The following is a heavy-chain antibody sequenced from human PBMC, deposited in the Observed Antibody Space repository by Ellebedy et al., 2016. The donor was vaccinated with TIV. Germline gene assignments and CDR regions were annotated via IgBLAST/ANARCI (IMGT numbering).Heavy chain of an antibody. D-gene: IGHD3-22*01. CDR1: GFTFSSYS. J-gene: IGHJ2*01. CDR2: ISSSSSYI. CDR3: ARTKEITMIVVVIETEFDL. V-gene: IGHV3-21*01. Sequence: GESLKISXAASGFTFSSYSMNWVRQAPGKGLEWVSSISSSSSYIYYADSVKGRFTISRDNAKNSLYLRMNSLRAEDTAVYYCARTKEITMIVVVIETEFDLWGRGTLVTVSS.